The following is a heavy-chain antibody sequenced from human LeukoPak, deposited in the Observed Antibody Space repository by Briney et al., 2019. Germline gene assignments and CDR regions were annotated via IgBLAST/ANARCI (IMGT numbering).Heavy chain of an antibody. V-gene: IGHV4-59*01. J-gene: IGHJ6*01. CDR2: IYYSGST. CDR1: GGSISSYY. D-gene: IGHD3-22*01. Sequence: SETLSLTCTVSGGSISSYYWSWIRQPPGKGLEWIGYIYYSGSTNYNPSLKSRVTISVDTSKNQFSLKLSSVTAADTAVYYWARTIFKSDSSGYAYYYGMDVWGQGDPGTVSS. CDR3: ARTIFKSDSSGYAYYYGMDV.